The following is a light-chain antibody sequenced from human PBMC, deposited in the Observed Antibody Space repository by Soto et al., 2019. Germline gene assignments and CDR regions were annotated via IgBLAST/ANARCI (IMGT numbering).Light chain of an antibody. CDR3: QVWDSSSDHPVYV. Sequence: SYELTQPPSVSVAPGKTARIPCGGNNIGSKSVHWYQQKPGQAPVLVIYYDSDRPSGIPERFSGSNSGNTATLPISRFEAGYVADYYCQVWDSSSDHPVYVFGTGTKVTVL. CDR2: YDS. V-gene: IGLV3-21*04. CDR1: NIGSKS. J-gene: IGLJ1*01.